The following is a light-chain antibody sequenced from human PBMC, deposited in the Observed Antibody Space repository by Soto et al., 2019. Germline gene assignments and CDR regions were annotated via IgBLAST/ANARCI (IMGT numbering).Light chain of an antibody. V-gene: IGKV1-5*01. CDR2: DAS. J-gene: IGKJ5*01. Sequence: DIQMTQSPSTLSASVGDRVTITCRASQSISSWLAWYQQKPGKAPKFLIYDASNLESGVPSRFSGSGSGTDFTLTITSLQPEDFATYYCQQSYGTPITFGQGTRLEIK. CDR3: QQSYGTPIT. CDR1: QSISSW.